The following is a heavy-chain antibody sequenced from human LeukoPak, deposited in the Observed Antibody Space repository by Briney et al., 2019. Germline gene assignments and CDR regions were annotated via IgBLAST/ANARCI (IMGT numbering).Heavy chain of an antibody. CDR3: AKRTKVGATTFYYYGMDV. J-gene: IGHJ6*02. V-gene: IGHV3-30*18. CDR1: GVTFSSYG. Sequence: PGRSLRLSCAASGVTFSSYGMHWVRQAPGKGLEWVALISYDGSNKYYADSVKGRFTISRDNSKNTLYLQMDSLRAEDTAVYYCAKRTKVGATTFYYYGMDVWGQETTVTASS. D-gene: IGHD1-26*01. CDR2: ISYDGSNK.